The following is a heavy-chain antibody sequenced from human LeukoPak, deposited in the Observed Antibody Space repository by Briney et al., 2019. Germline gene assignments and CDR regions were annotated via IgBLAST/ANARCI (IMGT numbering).Heavy chain of an antibody. D-gene: IGHD3-10*01. Sequence: GGSLRLSCAASGFTFSNCGMHWVRQAPGKGLEWVAVISYDGSNKYYADSVKGRFTISRDNSENTLYLQMNSLRAEDTAVYYCAKDTATWYGDFDYWGQGTLVTVSS. V-gene: IGHV3-30*18. CDR2: ISYDGSNK. J-gene: IGHJ4*02. CDR1: GFTFSNCG. CDR3: AKDTATWYGDFDY.